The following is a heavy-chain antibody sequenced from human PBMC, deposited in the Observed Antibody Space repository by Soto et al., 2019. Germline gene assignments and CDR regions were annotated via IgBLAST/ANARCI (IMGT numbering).Heavy chain of an antibody. Sequence: GGSLRLSCPATGFTFSTCAMNWVRQAPGRGLEWVSTISGSGSTTYYADSVKGRFTISRDNSKNTLYLQMNSLRAEDTAVYYCAREDGSGSYYNSYYGMDVWGQGTTVTVSS. CDR2: ISGSGSTT. CDR1: GFTFSTCA. D-gene: IGHD3-10*01. J-gene: IGHJ6*02. CDR3: AREDGSGSYYNSYYGMDV. V-gene: IGHV3-23*01.